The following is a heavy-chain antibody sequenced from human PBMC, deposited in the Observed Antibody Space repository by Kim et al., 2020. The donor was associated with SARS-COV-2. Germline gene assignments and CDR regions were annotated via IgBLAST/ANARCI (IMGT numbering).Heavy chain of an antibody. J-gene: IGHJ5*02. CDR3: ARVLDSSGWYGWFDP. D-gene: IGHD6-19*01. Sequence: DSVKGRFTISRDNAKNALYLQMNSLRAEDTAVYYCARVLDSSGWYGWFDPWGQGTLVTVSS. V-gene: IGHV3-21*01.